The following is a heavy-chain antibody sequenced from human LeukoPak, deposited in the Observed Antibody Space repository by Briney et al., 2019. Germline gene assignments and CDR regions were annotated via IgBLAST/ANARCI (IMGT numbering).Heavy chain of an antibody. CDR3: ARHRMITFGGVIVIRFARWFDP. CDR2: INHSGST. V-gene: IGHV4-34*01. CDR1: GGSFSGYY. J-gene: IGHJ5*02. Sequence: SETLSLTCAVYGGSFSGYYWSWIRQPPGKGLERIGEINHSGSTNYNPSLKSRVTISVDTSKNQFSLKLSSVTAADTAVYYCARHRMITFGGVIVIRFARWFDPWGQGTLVTVSS. D-gene: IGHD3-16*02.